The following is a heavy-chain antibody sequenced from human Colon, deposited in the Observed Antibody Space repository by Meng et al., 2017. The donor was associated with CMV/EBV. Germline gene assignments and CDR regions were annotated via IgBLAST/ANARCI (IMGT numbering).Heavy chain of an antibody. J-gene: IGHJ3*02. CDR1: GFIFSDHY. V-gene: IGHV3-72*01. Sequence: SLKISCAGSGFIFSDHYIDWVRQAPGKGLEWVGRAGNKADSYTMEYAASVTGRYTFSRDDSENSLYLQMNSLKSEDTAVYYCTRGHSGVDIYAFDIWGHGTTVTVSS. CDR3: TRGHSGVDIYAFDI. D-gene: IGHD1-26*01. CDR2: AGNKADSYTM.